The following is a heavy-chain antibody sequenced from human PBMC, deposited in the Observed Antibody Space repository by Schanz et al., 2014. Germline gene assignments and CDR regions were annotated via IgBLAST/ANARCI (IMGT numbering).Heavy chain of an antibody. V-gene: IGHV3-23*04. D-gene: IGHD2-2*01. CDR1: GITFSDYA. J-gene: IGHJ4*02. CDR2: IASGGSHT. Sequence: EVQLVESGGGLVQPGGSLRLSCAASGITFSDYAMSWVRQAPGKGLEWVSTIASGGSHTFYADSVTGRFTISGDNSKNTLYLQMNSLRAEDTAVYYCERFQSPHQPFDYWGQGTLVTVSS. CDR3: ERFQSPHQPFDY.